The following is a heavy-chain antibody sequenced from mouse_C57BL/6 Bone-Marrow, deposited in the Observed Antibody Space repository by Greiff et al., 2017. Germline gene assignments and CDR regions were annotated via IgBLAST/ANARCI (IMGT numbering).Heavy chain of an antibody. J-gene: IGHJ3*01. V-gene: IGHV1-4*01. D-gene: IGHD1-1*01. CDR3: ARRGAYYGSSQPAWFAY. Sequence: QVQLQQSGAELARPGASVKMSCKASGYTFTSYTMHWVKQRPGPGLEWIGYINPSSGYTKYNQKFKDKATLTADKSSSTAYMQLSSLTSEDSAVYYCARRGAYYGSSQPAWFAYWGQGTLVTVSA. CDR1: GYTFTSYT. CDR2: INPSSGYT.